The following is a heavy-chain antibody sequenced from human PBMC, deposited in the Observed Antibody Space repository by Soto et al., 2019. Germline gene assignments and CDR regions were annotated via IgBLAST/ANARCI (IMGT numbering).Heavy chain of an antibody. V-gene: IGHV4-59*01. Sequence: LSLTCTVSGGSISSYYWSWIRQPPGKGLEWIGYIYYSGSTNYNPSLKSRVTISVDTSKNQFSLKLSSVTAADTAVYYCARVWGGAFDIWGQGSMVTVTS. CDR1: GGSISSYY. CDR2: IYYSGST. J-gene: IGHJ3*02. D-gene: IGHD3-10*01. CDR3: ARVWGGAFDI.